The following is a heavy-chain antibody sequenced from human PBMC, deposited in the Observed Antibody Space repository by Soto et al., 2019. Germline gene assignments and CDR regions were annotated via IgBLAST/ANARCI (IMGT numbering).Heavy chain of an antibody. D-gene: IGHD3-22*01. CDR2: IYYSGST. Sequence: QVQLQESGPGLVKPSQTLSLTCTVSGGSISSGTYHWSWIRQHPGTGLEWIGYIYYSGSTYYNPPLKSRITISGDTSKNQFSLRLSSVTAADTAVYYCAREMNYYDTSGDSYFDYWGQGTLVTVSS. CDR3: AREMNYYDTSGDSYFDY. V-gene: IGHV4-31*03. CDR1: GGSISSGTYH. J-gene: IGHJ4*02.